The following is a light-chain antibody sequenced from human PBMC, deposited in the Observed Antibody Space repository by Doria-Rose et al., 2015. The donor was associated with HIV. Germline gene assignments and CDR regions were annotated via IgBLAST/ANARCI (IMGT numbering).Light chain of an antibody. CDR2: GGS. J-gene: IGKJ1*01. Sequence: EIVLTQSPGTLSLSPGERATLSCRASQSFSSTYLAWYQQNPGQATSLLIYGGSTRATGIPDRFSASASGTDFTLTINRLEPEDFALYYCHQYGTSWTFGQGTKVEI. CDR3: HQYGTSWT. V-gene: IGKV3-20*01. CDR1: QSFSSTY.